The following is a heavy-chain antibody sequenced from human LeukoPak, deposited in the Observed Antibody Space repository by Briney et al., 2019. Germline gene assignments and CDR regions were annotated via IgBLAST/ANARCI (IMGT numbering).Heavy chain of an antibody. CDR2: IYYTGST. V-gene: IGHV4-59*08. CDR3: ARFSQYYDSPTHYLDY. D-gene: IGHD2/OR15-2a*01. J-gene: IGHJ4*02. CDR1: GGSINSYY. Sequence: PSETLSLTCTVSGGSINSYYWSWVRQPPGAGLEWLAYIYYTGSTNYNPTLKTRPTISVHTSKNHFSLRLNSVTAADTAVYYCARFSQYYDSPTHYLDYWGQGILVTVSS.